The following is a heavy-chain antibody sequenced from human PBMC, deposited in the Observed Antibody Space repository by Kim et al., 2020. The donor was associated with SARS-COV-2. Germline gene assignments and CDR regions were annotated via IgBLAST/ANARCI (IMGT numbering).Heavy chain of an antibody. CDR3: ARVRLGELSVHDAFDI. Sequence: GGSLRLSCAASGFTVSSNYMSWVRQAPGKGLEWVSVIYSGGSTYYADSVKGRFTISRDNSKNTLYLQMNSLRAEDTAVYYCARVRLGELSVHDAFDIWGQGKILTVSS. CDR1: GFTVSSNY. J-gene: IGHJ3*02. D-gene: IGHD3-16*02. V-gene: IGHV3-53*01. CDR2: IYSGGST.